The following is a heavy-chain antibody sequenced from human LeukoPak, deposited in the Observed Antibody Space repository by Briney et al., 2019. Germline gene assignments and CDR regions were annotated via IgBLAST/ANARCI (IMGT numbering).Heavy chain of an antibody. CDR3: ARGKYCTSTSCSYFDY. CDR2: IIPIFGAA. Sequence: SVKVSCKASGGTFSSYAISWVRQAPGQGLEWMGGIIPIFGAANYAQKFQGRVTITADESTSTAYMELSSLRSGDTAVYYCARGKYCTSTSCSYFDYWGQGTLVTVSS. V-gene: IGHV1-69*13. J-gene: IGHJ4*02. D-gene: IGHD2-2*01. CDR1: GGTFSSYA.